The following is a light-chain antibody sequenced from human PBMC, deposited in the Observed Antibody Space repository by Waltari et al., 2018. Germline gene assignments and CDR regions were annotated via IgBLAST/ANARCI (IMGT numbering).Light chain of an antibody. Sequence: QVVLTQAPSASASLGDSVRPTCTLSSGHSNYAIAWLQQQPEKGPRYLMKVNSDGSHSEGGDIPHRFSGSSSGAERYLIISNLQSEDEADYYCQTWGTGGVFGGGTKLTVL. CDR2: VNSDGSH. V-gene: IGLV4-69*01. CDR3: QTWGTGGV. J-gene: IGLJ3*02. CDR1: SGHSNYA.